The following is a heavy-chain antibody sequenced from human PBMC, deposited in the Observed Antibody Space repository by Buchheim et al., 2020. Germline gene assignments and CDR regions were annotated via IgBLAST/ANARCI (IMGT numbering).Heavy chain of an antibody. J-gene: IGHJ6*02. CDR2: ISYDGSNK. V-gene: IGHV3-30*03. D-gene: IGHD2-15*01. CDR3: ARGRTQKYCSGGSCYSSAKDYYYGMDV. Sequence: QVQLVESGGGVVQPGRSLRLSCAASGFTFSSYGMHWVRQAPGKGLEWVAVISYDGSNKYYADSVKGRFTISRDNSKNTLYLQMNSLRAEDTAVYYCARGRTQKYCSGGSCYSSAKDYYYGMDVWGQGTT. CDR1: GFTFSSYG.